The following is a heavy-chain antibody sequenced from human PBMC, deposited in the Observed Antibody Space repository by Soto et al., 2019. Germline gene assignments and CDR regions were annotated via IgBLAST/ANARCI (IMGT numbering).Heavy chain of an antibody. Sequence: PGGSLRLSCAASGFTFSSYGMHWVRQAPGKGLEWVAVIWYDGSNKYCADSVKGRFTISRDNSKNTLYLQMNSLRAEDTAVYYCARTPDTTTGPYDYWGQGARVTVSS. D-gene: IGHD5-18*01. V-gene: IGHV3-33*01. CDR1: GFTFSSYG. J-gene: IGHJ4*02. CDR2: IWYDGSNK. CDR3: ARTPDTTTGPYDY.